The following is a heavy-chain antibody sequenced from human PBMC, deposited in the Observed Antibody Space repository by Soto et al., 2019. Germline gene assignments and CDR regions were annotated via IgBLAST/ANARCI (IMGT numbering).Heavy chain of an antibody. CDR1: GFIVSSAW. J-gene: IGHJ4*02. D-gene: IGHD2-21*02. V-gene: IGHV3-15*07. Sequence: EVQLVESGGGLVKPGGSLRLSCTVSGFIVSSAWMNWVRQAPGKGLEWVGRIKSKIDGGTTDYAAPVQGRFTISLEDSKHMLYPQMESLRTEDTAVYYCTTAPQRVRTEDTARSWGQGTLVTVSS. CDR2: IKSKIDGGTT. CDR3: TTAPQRVRTEDTARS.